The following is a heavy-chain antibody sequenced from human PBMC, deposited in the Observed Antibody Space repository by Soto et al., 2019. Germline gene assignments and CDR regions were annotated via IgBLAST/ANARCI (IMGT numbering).Heavy chain of an antibody. V-gene: IGHV3-30-3*01. CDR3: ARDPPAYSGGDCYSGMDAFAI. CDR2: ISYDGSNK. Sequence: GGSLRLSCAASGFTFSSYAMHWVRQAPGKGLEWVAVISYDGSNKYYADSVKGRFTISRDNSKNTLYLQMKSLRAEDTAVYYFARDPPAYSGGDCYSGMDAFAIWGKGTVVTV. J-gene: IGHJ3*02. D-gene: IGHD2-21*02. CDR1: GFTFSSYA.